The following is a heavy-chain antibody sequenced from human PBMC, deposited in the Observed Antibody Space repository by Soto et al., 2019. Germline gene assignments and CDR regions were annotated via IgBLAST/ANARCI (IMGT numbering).Heavy chain of an antibody. V-gene: IGHV3-9*01. J-gene: IGHJ6*02. Sequence: PGGSLILSCAASGFTFDDYAMRWVRQAPGKGLEWVSGISWNSGSIGYADSVKGRFTISRDNAKNSLYLQMNSLRAEDTALYYCEKDLGDSRRPLDYYYGMDVWGQGTTVTVSS. D-gene: IGHD3-22*01. CDR3: EKDLGDSRRPLDYYYGMDV. CDR1: GFTFDDYA. CDR2: ISWNSGSI.